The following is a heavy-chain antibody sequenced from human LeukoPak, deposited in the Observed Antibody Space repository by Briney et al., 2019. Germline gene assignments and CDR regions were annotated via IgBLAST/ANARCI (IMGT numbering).Heavy chain of an antibody. D-gene: IGHD1-26*01. Sequence: PGGSLRLSCAASGFIFKNYGMHWVCQAPGKGLEWVAVISYEGRSEYYADSVKGRFTISRDNSKNTLYLQMNSLRAEDTAVYYCAKHLTVGADFYDFDYWGQGTLVTVSS. CDR2: ISYEGRSE. CDR1: GFIFKNYG. CDR3: AKHLTVGADFYDFDY. V-gene: IGHV3-30*18. J-gene: IGHJ4*02.